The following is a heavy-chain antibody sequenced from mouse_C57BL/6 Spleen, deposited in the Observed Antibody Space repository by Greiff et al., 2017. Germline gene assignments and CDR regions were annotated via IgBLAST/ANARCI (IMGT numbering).Heavy chain of an antibody. CDR2: INPSTGGT. V-gene: IGHV1-42*01. Sequence: EVQLQQSGPELVKPGASVKISCKASGYSFTGYYMNWVKQSPEKSLEWIGEINPSTGGTTYNQKFKAKATLTVDKSSSTAYMQLKSLTSEDSAVYYCARGHSGYVEGYFDYWGQGTTLTVSS. CDR1: GYSFTGYY. D-gene: IGHD3-2*02. CDR3: ARGHSGYVEGYFDY. J-gene: IGHJ2*01.